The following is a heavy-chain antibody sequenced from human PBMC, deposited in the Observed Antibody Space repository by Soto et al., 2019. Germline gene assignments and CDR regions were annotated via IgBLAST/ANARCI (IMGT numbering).Heavy chain of an antibody. V-gene: IGHV3-33*01. CDR3: SRGDSSGYYFRDAFDI. CDR2: IWYDGSNK. CDR1: GFTFSSYG. J-gene: IGHJ3*02. Sequence: QVQLVESGGGVVQPGRSLRLSCAASGFTFSSYGMHWVRQAPGKGLEWVAVIWYDGSNKYYADSVKGRFTISRDNSKNTLYLQMNSLRAEDTAVYYCSRGDSSGYYFRDAFDIWGPGIMVTDSS. D-gene: IGHD3-22*01.